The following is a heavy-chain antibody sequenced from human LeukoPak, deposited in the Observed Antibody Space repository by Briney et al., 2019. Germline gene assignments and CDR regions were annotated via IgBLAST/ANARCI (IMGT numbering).Heavy chain of an antibody. CDR1: GDSVSSNSAA. CDR2: TYYRSKWYN. V-gene: IGHV6-1*01. CDR3: ARSGETYYDFWSGYYSLSAFDI. D-gene: IGHD3-3*01. Sequence: SQTLSLTCAISGDSVSSNSAAWNWIRQSPSRGLEWLGRTYYRSKWYNDYAVSVKSRITINPDTSKNQFSLQLNSVTPEDTAVYYCARSGETYYDFWSGYYSLSAFDIWGQGTMVTVSS. J-gene: IGHJ3*02.